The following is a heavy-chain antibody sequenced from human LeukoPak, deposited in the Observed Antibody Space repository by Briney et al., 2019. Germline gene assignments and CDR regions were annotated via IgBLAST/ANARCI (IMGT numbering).Heavy chain of an antibody. V-gene: IGHV3-23*01. CDR1: GFTFSSYA. CDR2: ISGSGDNT. Sequence: GESVRLSCAASGFTFSSYAMSWVRQAPGKGLEWVSGISGSGDNTYYADSVKGRFTISRDNSKNTLYVQVNSLGTEDTAAYYCAKGSYYDSSGSFYFDYWGQGTLVTVSS. D-gene: IGHD3-22*01. J-gene: IGHJ4*02. CDR3: AKGSYYDSSGSFYFDY.